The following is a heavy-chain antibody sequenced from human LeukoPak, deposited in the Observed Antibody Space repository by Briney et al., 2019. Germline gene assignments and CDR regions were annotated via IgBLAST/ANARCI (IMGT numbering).Heavy chain of an antibody. D-gene: IGHD6-19*01. CDR1: VGSFSGYY. Sequence: PSETLSLTCAVYVGSFSGYYWSWLRHPPGKGLEWIGEINHSGSTNYNPSLKSRVTISVDTSKNQFSLKLSSVTAADTAVYYCARGLSDSSGWYFDYWGQGTLVTVSS. CDR3: ARGLSDSSGWYFDY. CDR2: INHSGST. V-gene: IGHV4-34*01. J-gene: IGHJ4*02.